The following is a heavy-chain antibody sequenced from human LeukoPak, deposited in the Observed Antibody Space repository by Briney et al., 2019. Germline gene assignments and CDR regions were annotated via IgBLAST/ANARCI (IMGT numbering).Heavy chain of an antibody. CDR1: GFTVSSYS. V-gene: IGHV3-21*06. Sequence: NPGGSLRLSCAASGFTVSSYSMHWVRQAPGKGLDWVSSISSNSIYIYYATSVEGRFTISRDNAKNSLYLQMNTLRAEDTAVYYCATTRLFDQGGNSVNYFDLWGRGTLVTVSS. J-gene: IGHJ2*01. D-gene: IGHD4-23*01. CDR3: ATTRLFDQGGNSVNYFDL. CDR2: ISSNSIYI.